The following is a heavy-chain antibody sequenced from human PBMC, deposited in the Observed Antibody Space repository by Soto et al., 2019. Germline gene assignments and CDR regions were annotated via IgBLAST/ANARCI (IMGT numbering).Heavy chain of an antibody. J-gene: IGHJ4*02. Sequence: VRQAPGKGLEWVAVISYDRSNKYYADSVKGRFTISRDNSKNTLYLQMNSLRAEDTAVYYCAKDTTALNIAVAGNFDYWGQGTLVTVSS. V-gene: IGHV3-30*18. CDR2: ISYDRSNK. D-gene: IGHD6-19*01. CDR3: AKDTTALNIAVAGNFDY.